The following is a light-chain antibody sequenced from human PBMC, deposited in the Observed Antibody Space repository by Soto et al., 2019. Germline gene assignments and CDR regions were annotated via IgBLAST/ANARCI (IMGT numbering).Light chain of an antibody. CDR2: DDS. V-gene: IGLV3-21*02. CDR3: QVWDSSTDQNVV. CDR1: KIGTKS. Sequence: SSELTQPPSVSVAPGQTARITCGGNKIGTKSVHWYQQKPGQAPVLVVFDDSDRPSGIPERFSGSNSGNTATLTISRVEAGDEADYYCQVWDSSTDQNVVFGGGTKLTVL. J-gene: IGLJ2*01.